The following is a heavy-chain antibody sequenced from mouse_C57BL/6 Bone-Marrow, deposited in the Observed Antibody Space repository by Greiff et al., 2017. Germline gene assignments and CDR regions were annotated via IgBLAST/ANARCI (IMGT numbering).Heavy chain of an antibody. V-gene: IGHV1-76*01. CDR2: IYPGSGNT. CDR1: GYTFTDYY. Sequence: VKLMESGAELVRPGASVKLSCKASGYTFTDYYINWVKQRPGQGLEWIARIYPGSGNTYYNEKFKGKATLTAEKSSSTAYMQLSSLTSEDSAVYFCAREGFSYYAMDYWGQGTSVTVSS. CDR3: AREGFSYYAMDY. J-gene: IGHJ4*01.